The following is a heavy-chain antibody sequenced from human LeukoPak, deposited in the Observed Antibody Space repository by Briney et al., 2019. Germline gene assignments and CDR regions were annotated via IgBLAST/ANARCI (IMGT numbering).Heavy chain of an antibody. CDR2: ISWDGGTT. CDR3: AKEKEAYSYGYYFDY. D-gene: IGHD5-18*01. J-gene: IGHJ4*02. V-gene: IGHV3-43*01. CDR1: GFTFDDYT. Sequence: GGSLRLSCAASGFTFDDYTTHWVRQAPGKGLEWVSLISWDGGTTYYADSVKGRFTISRDNSKNSLYLQMNSPRTEDTALYYCAKEKEAYSYGYYFDYWGQGTLVTVSS.